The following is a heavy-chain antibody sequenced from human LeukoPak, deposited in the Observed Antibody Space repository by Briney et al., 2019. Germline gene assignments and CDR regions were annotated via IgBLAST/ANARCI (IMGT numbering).Heavy chain of an antibody. CDR2: IIPIFGTA. CDR1: GDTFSSYA. Sequence: SVKLSCKASGDTFSSYAISWVREAPGQGLEWMGGIIPIFGTANYAQKFQGRVTITADKSTSTAYMELSSLRSEDTAVYYCARMSGGSSMPFDYWGQGTLVTVSS. J-gene: IGHJ4*02. CDR3: ARMSGGSSMPFDY. D-gene: IGHD2-2*01. V-gene: IGHV1-69*06.